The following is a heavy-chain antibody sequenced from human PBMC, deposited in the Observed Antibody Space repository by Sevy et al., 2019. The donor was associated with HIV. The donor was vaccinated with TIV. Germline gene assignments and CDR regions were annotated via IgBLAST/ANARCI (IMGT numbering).Heavy chain of an antibody. J-gene: IGHJ2*01. CDR2: IKGKTDGGTT. CDR1: GLTFIRAW. CDR3: TTKSDFWSGYQNFDL. Sequence: GGSLRLSCATSGLTFIRAWMTWVRQAPGKGLEWVGRIKGKTDGGTTDYAAPVKGRFTISRDESKNTVYLQINSLKNEDTAVYYCTTKSDFWSGYQNFDLWGRGTLVTVSS. D-gene: IGHD3-3*01. V-gene: IGHV3-15*01.